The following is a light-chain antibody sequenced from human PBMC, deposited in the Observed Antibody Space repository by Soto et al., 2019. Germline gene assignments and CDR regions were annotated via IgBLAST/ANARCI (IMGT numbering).Light chain of an antibody. CDR3: QQYKNWPLT. CDR2: GAS. CDR1: QSVSNN. Sequence: EIVMTQSPGTLSVSPGERATLSFRASQSVSNNVAWYQRKPGQAPRLLFSGASTSATGFPVTFSGSGSGTDFALSISGMQSAGFEVYYCQQYKNWPLTFGQGT. V-gene: IGKV3-15*01. J-gene: IGKJ1*01.